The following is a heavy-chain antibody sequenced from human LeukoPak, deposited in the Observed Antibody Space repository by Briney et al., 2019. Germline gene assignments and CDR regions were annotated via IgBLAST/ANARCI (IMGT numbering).Heavy chain of an antibody. V-gene: IGHV1-69*13. D-gene: IGHD2-2*02. CDR2: IIPIFGTA. CDR1: GGTFSSYA. Sequence: GASVKVSCKASGGTFSSYAISWVRQAPGQGLEWMGGIIPIFGTANYAQKFQGRVTITADESTSTAYMELSSLRSEDTAVYYCARDIVVVPAAIKSLYYYYGTDVWGQGTTVTVSS. CDR3: ARDIVVVPAAIKSLYYYYGTDV. J-gene: IGHJ6*02.